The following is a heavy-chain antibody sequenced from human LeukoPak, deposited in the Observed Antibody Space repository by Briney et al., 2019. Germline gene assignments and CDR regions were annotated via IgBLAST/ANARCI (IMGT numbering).Heavy chain of an antibody. CDR2: ISSSSSYI. V-gene: IGHV3-21*01. CDR1: GFTFSDYY. D-gene: IGHD3-22*01. CDR3: ASDESSGCLDY. Sequence: GSLRLSCAASGFTFSDYYMSWVRQAPGKGLEWVSSISSSSSYIYYADSVKGRFTISRDNAKNSLYLQMNSLRAEDTAVYYCASDESSGCLDYWGQGSLVTVSS. J-gene: IGHJ4*02.